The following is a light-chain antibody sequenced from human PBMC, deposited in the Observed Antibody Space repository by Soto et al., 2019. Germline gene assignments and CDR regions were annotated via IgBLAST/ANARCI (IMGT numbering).Light chain of an antibody. V-gene: IGLV2-23*01. CDR1: HSDVGSYHL. Sequence: QSALTQPASVSGSPGQSITISCTGTHSDVGSYHLVSWYQQHPGKATKLIIYKDSKPPSGVSNLFSGSKSGYTASLTISGLAAEDEADYYGCSYAGSFSVIFGGGTMLTVL. CDR2: KDS. J-gene: IGLJ2*01. CDR3: CSYAGSFSVI.